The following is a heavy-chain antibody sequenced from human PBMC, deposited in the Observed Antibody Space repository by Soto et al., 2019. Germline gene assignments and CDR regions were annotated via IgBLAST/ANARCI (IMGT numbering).Heavy chain of an antibody. V-gene: IGHV3-48*01. CDR2: ISSSSSTI. J-gene: IGHJ3*02. CDR3: AIPDPREGSDAFDI. Sequence: GGSLRLSCAASGFTFSSYSMNWVRQAPGKGLEWVSYISSSSSTIYYADSVKGRFTISRDNAKNSLYLQMNSLRAEDTAVYYCAIPDPREGSDAFDIWGQGTMVTVSS. D-gene: IGHD3-10*01. CDR1: GFTFSSYS.